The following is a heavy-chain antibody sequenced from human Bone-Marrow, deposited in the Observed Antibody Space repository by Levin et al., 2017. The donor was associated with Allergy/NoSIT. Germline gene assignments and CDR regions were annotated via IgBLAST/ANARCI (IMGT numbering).Heavy chain of an antibody. J-gene: IGHJ6*02. CDR3: ARSQGRSGWSYYYYGMDV. CDR1: GFDFNTHD. CDR2: ISGNSHYV. Sequence: GESLKISCRGSGFDFNTHDMNWVRQAPGQGLEWVSSISGNSHYVYYADSLKGRFSISRDNAKNSMFLHMNSLRVEDTAVYYCARSQGRSGWSYYYYGMDVWGRGTTLTVSS. D-gene: IGHD6-19*01. V-gene: IGHV3-21*06.